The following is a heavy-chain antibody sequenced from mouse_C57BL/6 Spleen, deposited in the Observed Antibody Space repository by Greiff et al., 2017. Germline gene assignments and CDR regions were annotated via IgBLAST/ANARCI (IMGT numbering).Heavy chain of an antibody. CDR2: INPNNGGT. V-gene: IGHV1-22*01. J-gene: IGHJ2*01. CDR1: GYTFTDYN. Sequence: EVQLQQSGPELVKPGASVKMSCKASGYTFTDYNMHWVKQSHGKSLEWIGYINPNNGGTSYNQKFKGKATLTVNQSSSTAYMELRSLTSEDSAVYYCAMGYYGSLDYWGQGTTLTVSS. CDR3: AMGYYGSLDY. D-gene: IGHD1-1*01.